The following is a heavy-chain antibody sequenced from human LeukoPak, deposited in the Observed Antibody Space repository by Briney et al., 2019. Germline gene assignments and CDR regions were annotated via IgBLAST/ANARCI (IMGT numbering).Heavy chain of an antibody. CDR2: INWNGGST. V-gene: IGHV3-20*04. Sequence: PGGSLRLSCAASGFTFDDYGMSWVRQAPGKGLEWVSGINWNGGSTGYADSVKGRFTISRDNAENSLYLQMNSLRAEDTAVYYCARDPYSGSYGDYYYYYMDVWGKGTTVTISS. CDR1: GFTFDDYG. CDR3: ARDPYSGSYGDYYYYYMDV. D-gene: IGHD1-26*01. J-gene: IGHJ6*03.